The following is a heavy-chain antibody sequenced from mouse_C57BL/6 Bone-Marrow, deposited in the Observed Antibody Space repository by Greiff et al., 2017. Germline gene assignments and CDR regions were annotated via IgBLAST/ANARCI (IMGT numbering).Heavy chain of an antibody. V-gene: IGHV1-61*01. CDR1: GYTFTSYW. D-gene: IGHD3-1*01. CDR3: ARSGGAMDY. Sequence: VQLQQPGAELVRPGSSVKLSCKASGYTFTSYWMDWVKQRPGQGLEWIGNIYPSDSETHYNQKFKDKATLTVDKSSSTAYMQLSSLPSEDSAVYYCARSGGAMDYWGQGTSVTVSS. J-gene: IGHJ4*01. CDR2: IYPSDSET.